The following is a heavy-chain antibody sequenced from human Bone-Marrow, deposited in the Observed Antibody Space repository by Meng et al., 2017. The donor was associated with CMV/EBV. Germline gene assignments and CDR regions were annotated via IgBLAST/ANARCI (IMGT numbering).Heavy chain of an antibody. Sequence: GSLRLSCTVSGGSISSSSYYWGWIRQPPGKGLEWIGSIYYSGSTYYNPSLKSRVTISVDTSKNQFSLKLSSVTAADTAVYYCARFALLGDSSGYLFDYWGQGTLVPVSS. CDR3: ARFALLGDSSGYLFDY. CDR2: IYYSGST. CDR1: GGSISSSSYY. D-gene: IGHD3-22*01. J-gene: IGHJ4*02. V-gene: IGHV4-39*01.